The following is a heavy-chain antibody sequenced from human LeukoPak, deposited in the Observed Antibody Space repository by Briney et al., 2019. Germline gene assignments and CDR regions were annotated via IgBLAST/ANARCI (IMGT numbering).Heavy chain of an antibody. J-gene: IGHJ4*02. CDR2: IIPSGHTT. CDR1: GFTVSINS. V-gene: IGHV3-23*01. D-gene: IGHD5-24*01. CDR3: AKDDRWLQFCC. Sequence: PGGSLRLSCTVSGFTVSINSMNWVRQAPGKGLEWVSGIIPSGHTTYYADSVRGRFTISRDNSRNTLYLQMDSLRAEDTAVYYCAKDDRWLQFCCWGQGTLVTVSA.